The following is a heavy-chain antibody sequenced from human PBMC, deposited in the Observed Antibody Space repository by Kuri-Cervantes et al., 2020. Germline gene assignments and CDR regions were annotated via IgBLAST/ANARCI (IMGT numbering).Heavy chain of an antibody. Sequence: ASVKVSCKASGYTFTGYYMHWVRQAPGQGLEWMGWINPNSGGTNYAQKFQGRVTMTRDTSISTAYMELSSLRSEDTAVYYCAIVPAAHPQVSWFDPWGQGTLVTVYS. CDR2: INPNSGGT. J-gene: IGHJ5*02. CDR3: AIVPAAHPQVSWFDP. D-gene: IGHD2-2*01. V-gene: IGHV1-2*02. CDR1: GYTFTGYY.